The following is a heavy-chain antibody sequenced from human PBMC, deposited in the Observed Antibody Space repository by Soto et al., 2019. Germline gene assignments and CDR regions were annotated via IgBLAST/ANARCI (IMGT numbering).Heavy chain of an antibody. V-gene: IGHV1-3*01. CDR2: INAGNGNT. CDR1: GYTFTSYA. Sequence: QVQLVQSGAEVKKPGASVKVSCKASGYTFTSYAMHWVRQAPGQRREWMGWINAGNGNTKYSQKFQGRVTITRDTSASTAYMELSSLRSEDTAVYYCARGWGIPPEFQHWGQGTLVTVSS. CDR3: ARGWGIPPEFQH. D-gene: IGHD6-13*01. J-gene: IGHJ1*01.